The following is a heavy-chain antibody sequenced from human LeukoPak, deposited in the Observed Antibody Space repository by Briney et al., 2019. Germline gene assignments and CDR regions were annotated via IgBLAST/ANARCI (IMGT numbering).Heavy chain of an antibody. D-gene: IGHD3-10*01. V-gene: IGHV1-69*13. CDR3: ARAYYYGSGRGDYFYY. CDR1: GGTFSSYG. Sequence: ASVKVYCKASGGTFSSYGISWVRQAPGQGLEWMGGIIPIFGTANYAQKFQGRVTITADESTSTAYMELSSLRSEDTAVYYCARAYYYGSGRGDYFYYWGQGTLVTVSS. CDR2: IIPIFGTA. J-gene: IGHJ4*02.